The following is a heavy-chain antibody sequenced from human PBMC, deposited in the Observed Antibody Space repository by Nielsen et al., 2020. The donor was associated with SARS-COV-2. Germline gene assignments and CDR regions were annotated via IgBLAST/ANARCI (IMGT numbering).Heavy chain of an antibody. Sequence: WIRQPPGKGLEWIGSIYYSGSTYYNPSLKSRVTISVDTSKNQFSLKLTSVTAADTAVYYCARGYFGVAARSTGIDYWGQGTLVTVSS. J-gene: IGHJ4*02. D-gene: IGHD1-1*01. V-gene: IGHV4-39*01. CDR2: IYYSGST. CDR3: ARGYFGVAARSTGIDY.